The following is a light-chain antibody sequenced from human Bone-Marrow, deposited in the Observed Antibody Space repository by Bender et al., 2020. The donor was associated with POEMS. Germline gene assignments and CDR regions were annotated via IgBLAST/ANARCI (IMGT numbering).Light chain of an antibody. CDR1: NSDVGNYNL. CDR3: CSYAGNRNV. CDR2: EAS. J-gene: IGLJ1*01. V-gene: IGLV2-23*02. Sequence: QSALTQPPSASGSPGQSVTISCIGTNSDVGNYNLVSWYQQHPGKAPKLMIYEASKRPSGVSYRFSGSKSGNTASLTISGLQAEDEADYYCCSYAGNRNVFGTGTKVTVL.